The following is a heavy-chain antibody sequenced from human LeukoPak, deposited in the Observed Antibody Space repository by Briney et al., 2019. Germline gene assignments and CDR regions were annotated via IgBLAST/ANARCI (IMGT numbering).Heavy chain of an antibody. D-gene: IGHD5-18*01. CDR1: GFTFDDYA. V-gene: IGHV3-43D*03. CDR3: AKDTAMVTGNFYDY. CDR2: ISWDGGST. Sequence: PGGSLRLSCAASGFTFDDYAMHWVRQAPGKGLEWVSLISWDGGSTYYADSVKGRFTISRDNSKNSLYLQMNSLRAEDTALYYCAKDTAMVTGNFYDYWGQGTLVTVSS. J-gene: IGHJ4*02.